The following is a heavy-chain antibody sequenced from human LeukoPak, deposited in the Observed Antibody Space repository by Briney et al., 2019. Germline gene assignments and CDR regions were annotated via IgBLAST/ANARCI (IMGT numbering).Heavy chain of an antibody. CDR2: IDTDGSIT. V-gene: IGHV3-74*01. Sequence: GGSLRLSCAASGFTFSRYWMHWVRQAPGKGLVWVSRIDTDGSITSYADSVKGRFTISRDNAKNTLYLQMNSLRAEDTAVYYCVRRNYYYYYMDVWGKGTTVTVSS. J-gene: IGHJ6*03. CDR3: VRRNYYYYYMDV. CDR1: GFTFSRYW.